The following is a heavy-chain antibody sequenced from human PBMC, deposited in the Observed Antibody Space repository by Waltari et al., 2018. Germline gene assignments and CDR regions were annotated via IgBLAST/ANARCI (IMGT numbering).Heavy chain of an antibody. D-gene: IGHD3-22*01. CDR3: AKDSDSSGYYFPFDY. V-gene: IGHV3-33*06. J-gene: IGHJ4*02. Sequence: QVQLVESGGGVVQPGRSLRLSCAASGFTFSSYGMHWVRQAPGKGLEWVAVIWYDGSNKYYADSVKGRFTISRDNSKNTLYLQMNSLRAEDTAVYYCAKDSDSSGYYFPFDYWGQGTLVTVSS. CDR1: GFTFSSYG. CDR2: IWYDGSNK.